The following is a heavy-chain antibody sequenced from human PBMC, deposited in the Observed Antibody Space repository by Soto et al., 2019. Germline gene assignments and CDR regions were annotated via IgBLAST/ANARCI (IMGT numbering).Heavy chain of an antibody. CDR1: GYTFTSYG. J-gene: IGHJ6*02. V-gene: IGHV1-18*01. D-gene: IGHD6-19*01. CDR3: ARLVGSSGWSPPIRYYYGMDV. CDR2: ISAYNGNT. Sequence: GASVKVSCKASGYTFTSYGISWVRQAPGQGLEWMGWISAYNGNTNYAQKLQGRVTMTTDTSTSTAYMELRSLRSDDTAVYYCARLVGSSGWSPPIRYYYGMDVWGQGTTVTVSS.